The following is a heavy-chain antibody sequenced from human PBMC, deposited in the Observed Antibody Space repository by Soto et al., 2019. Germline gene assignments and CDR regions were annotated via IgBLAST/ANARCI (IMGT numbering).Heavy chain of an antibody. J-gene: IGHJ4*02. CDR2: ISYDGSNK. Sequence: QVQLVESGGGVVQPGRSLRLSCAASGFTFSSYAMHWVRQAPGKGLEWVAVISYDGSNKYYADSVKGRLTISRDNSKNTLYLQMNSLRAEDTAVYYCARSGSYYAAFDYWGQGTLVTVSS. CDR1: GFTFSSYA. V-gene: IGHV3-30-3*01. CDR3: ARSGSYYAAFDY. D-gene: IGHD1-26*01.